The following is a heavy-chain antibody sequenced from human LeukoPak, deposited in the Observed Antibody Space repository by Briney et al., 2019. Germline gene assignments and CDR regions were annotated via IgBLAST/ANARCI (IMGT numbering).Heavy chain of an antibody. CDR1: GFTFSIAW. D-gene: IGHD6-19*01. J-gene: IGHJ4*02. Sequence: GGSLRLSCAASGFTFSIAWMSWVRQAPGKGLEWVGRIKSKTDGGTTDYAAPVKGRFTISRDDSKNTLYLQMSSLKTEDTAIYYCTTDPGVAGIHYWGQGTLVTVSS. V-gene: IGHV3-15*01. CDR2: IKSKTDGGTT. CDR3: TTDPGVAGIHY.